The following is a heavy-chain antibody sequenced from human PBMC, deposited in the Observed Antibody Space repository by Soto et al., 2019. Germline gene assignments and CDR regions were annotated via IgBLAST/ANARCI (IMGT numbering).Heavy chain of an antibody. CDR3: ERASLIVGVTYFDY. J-gene: IGHJ4*02. CDR1: GGSISSSNW. D-gene: IGHD1-26*01. Sequence: SDTLSLTCAVSGGSISSSNWWSWVRQPPGKGLEWIAEIYHSGSTNYNPSLKSRVTISVDKSKNQFSLKLNSVTAADTAVYYCERASLIVGVTYFDYWRQGTLVTLSS. V-gene: IGHV4-4*02. CDR2: IYHSGST.